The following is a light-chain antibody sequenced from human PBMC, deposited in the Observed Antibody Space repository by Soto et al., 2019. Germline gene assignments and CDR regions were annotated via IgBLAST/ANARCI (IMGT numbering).Light chain of an antibody. J-gene: IGLJ2*01. Sequence: QSVLTQPASVSGSPGQSITISCTGTSSDVGGYNYVSWYQQHPGKAPKLMIYDVSNRPSGVSNRFSGSKSGNTAFLTISGLQAEDEADYYCSSYTSTNTLAVFGGGTKLTV. CDR3: SSYTSTNTLAV. CDR2: DVS. V-gene: IGLV2-14*01. CDR1: SSDVGGYNY.